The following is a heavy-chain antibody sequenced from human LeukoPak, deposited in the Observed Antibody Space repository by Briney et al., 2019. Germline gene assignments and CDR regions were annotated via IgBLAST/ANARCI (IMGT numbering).Heavy chain of an antibody. CDR1: GDSVSSNSAA. CDR2: VHYSGST. J-gene: IGHJ4*02. D-gene: IGHD6-19*01. Sequence: LSQTLSLTCAISGDSVSSNSAAWNWIRQPPGKGLEWIGYVHYSGSTKYNPSLKSRVTISVDTSKNQFSLKLSSVIAADTAVYYCARWYSSGWAFDYWGQGTLVTVSS. V-gene: IGHV4-59*08. CDR3: ARWYSSGWAFDY.